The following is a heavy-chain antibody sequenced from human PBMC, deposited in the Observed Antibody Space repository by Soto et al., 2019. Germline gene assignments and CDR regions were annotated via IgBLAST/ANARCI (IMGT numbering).Heavy chain of an antibody. J-gene: IGHJ5*02. CDR2: MNPNSGNT. D-gene: IGHD6-13*01. CDR1: GDTFTSYD. V-gene: IGHV1-8*01. CDR3: ARNKQQLRWFDP. Sequence: QVQLVQSGAEVKKPGASVKVSCKASGDTFTSYDINWVRQAAGQELEWMGWMNPNSGNTGYAQKFQGRVTMTRNTSISTAYMELNSLRSDDTAVYYCARNKQQLRWFDPWGQGTLVTVSS.